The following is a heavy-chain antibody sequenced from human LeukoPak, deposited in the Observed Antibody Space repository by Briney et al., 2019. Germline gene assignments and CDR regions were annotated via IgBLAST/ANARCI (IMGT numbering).Heavy chain of an antibody. J-gene: IGHJ4*02. D-gene: IGHD3-22*01. CDR1: GGSFSGYY. V-gene: IGHV4-34*01. CDR3: ARVPYYYDSGGYYRAYYFDF. Sequence: SETLSLTCAVYGGSFSGYYWSWIRQPPGKGLEWIGEINHSGSTNYNPSLKSGVIISVDTSKNQFSLKLSSVTAADTAVYYCARVPYYYDSGGYYRAYYFDFWGQGTLVIVSS. CDR2: INHSGST.